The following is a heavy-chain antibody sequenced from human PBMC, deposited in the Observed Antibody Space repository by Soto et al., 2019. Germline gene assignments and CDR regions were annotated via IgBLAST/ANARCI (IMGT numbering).Heavy chain of an antibody. Sequence: QVQLVQSGAEVKKPGASVKVSCKASGYTFTSYGISWVRQAPGQGLEWMGWISAYNGNTNYAQMLQGRVTMTTDTSTSTLYMELRSLRSDATAVYYCARDVRGHYYYYGMDGWGQGTTVTVSS. V-gene: IGHV1-18*01. J-gene: IGHJ6*02. CDR1: GYTFTSYG. CDR2: ISAYNGNT. CDR3: ARDVRGHYYYYGMDG. D-gene: IGHD5-12*01.